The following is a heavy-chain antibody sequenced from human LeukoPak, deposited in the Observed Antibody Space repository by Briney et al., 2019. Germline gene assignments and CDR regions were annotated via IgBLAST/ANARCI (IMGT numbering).Heavy chain of an antibody. Sequence: PSETLSLTCAVYGGSFSGYYWSWIRQAPGKGLEWVSSITGSGDNTFYADSVMGRFTISRDISTNTLYLHMNSLRVDDTALYFCPKYSGWFEDCWGQGSLVTVSS. V-gene: IGHV3-23*01. CDR2: ITGSGDNT. J-gene: IGHJ4*02. CDR3: PKYSGWFEDC. CDR1: GGSFSGYY. D-gene: IGHD1-26*01.